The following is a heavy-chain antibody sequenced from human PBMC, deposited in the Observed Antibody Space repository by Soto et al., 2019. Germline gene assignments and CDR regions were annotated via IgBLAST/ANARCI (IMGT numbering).Heavy chain of an antibody. D-gene: IGHD3-22*01. V-gene: IGHV4-59*01. Sequence: SETLSLTCTVSGGSISGYYWSWIRQPPGKGLEWIGYIYYSGSTSYNPSLNSRVTISVDTSKNQFSLKLSSVTAADTAVYYCAGRASRYYYDSSGYFDYWGQGTLVTVSS. CDR1: GGSISGYY. CDR2: IYYSGST. J-gene: IGHJ4*02. CDR3: AGRASRYYYDSSGYFDY.